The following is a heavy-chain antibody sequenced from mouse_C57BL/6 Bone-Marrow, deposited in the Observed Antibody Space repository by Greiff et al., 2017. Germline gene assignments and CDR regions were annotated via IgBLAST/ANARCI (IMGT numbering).Heavy chain of an antibody. CDR1: GFNIKDDY. D-gene: IGHD2-2*01. J-gene: IGHJ4*01. Sequence: VQLQQSGAELVRPGASVKLSCTASGFNIKDDYMHWVKQRPEQGLEWIGWIDPENGDTEYASKFQGKATITADTSSNTAYLQLSSLTSEDTAVYYCTTWWIRRGYDAMDYWGQGTSVTVSS. CDR2: IDPENGDT. CDR3: TTWWIRRGYDAMDY. V-gene: IGHV14-4*01.